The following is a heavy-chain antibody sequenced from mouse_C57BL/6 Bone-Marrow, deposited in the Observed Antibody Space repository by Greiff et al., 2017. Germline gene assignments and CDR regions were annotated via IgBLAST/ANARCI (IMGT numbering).Heavy chain of an antibody. CDR3: AREGYGSSYWYFDV. CDR2: INPYNGGT. Sequence: EVKLQESGPVLVKPGASVKMSCKASGYTFTDYYMNWVKQSHGKSLEWIGVINPYNGGTSYNQKFKGKATLTVDKSSSTAYMELNSLTSDDSAVYYCAREGYGSSYWYFDVWGTGTTVTVSS. D-gene: IGHD1-1*01. CDR1: GYTFTDYY. V-gene: IGHV1-19*01. J-gene: IGHJ1*03.